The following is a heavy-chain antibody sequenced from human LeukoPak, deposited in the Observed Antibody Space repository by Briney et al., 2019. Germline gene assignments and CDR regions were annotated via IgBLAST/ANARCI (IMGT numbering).Heavy chain of an antibody. D-gene: IGHD1-26*01. CDR2: IKQDGSEK. V-gene: IGHV3-7*04. J-gene: IGHJ3*02. CDR3: GRGGGYSGSFYDAFDI. CDR1: GFTFNYYW. Sequence: PGGSLRLSCAASGFTFNYYWMSWVRQAPGKGLEWVANIKQDGSEKFNVDSVKGRFTISRDNAKNSLDLQMNSLRAEDTAVYYCGRGGGYSGSFYDAFDIWGQGTMVTVSS.